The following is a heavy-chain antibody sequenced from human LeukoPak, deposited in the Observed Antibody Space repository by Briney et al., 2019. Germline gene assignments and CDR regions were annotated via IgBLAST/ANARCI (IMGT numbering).Heavy chain of an antibody. V-gene: IGHV4-61*02. J-gene: IGHJ4*02. D-gene: IGHD1-26*01. CDR3: ARVLSGRVD. CDR1: GGSISSGSYY. CDR2: IYTSGST. Sequence: PSETLSLTCTVSGGSISSGSYYWSWIRQPAGKGLEWIGRIYTSGSTNYNPSLKSRVTISVDTSKNQFSLKLSSVTAADTAVYYCARVLSGRVDWGQGTLVTVSS.